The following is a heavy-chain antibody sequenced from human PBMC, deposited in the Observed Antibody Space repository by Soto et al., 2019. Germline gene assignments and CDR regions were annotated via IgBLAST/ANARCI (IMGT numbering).Heavy chain of an antibody. CDR2: IRSKANSYAT. D-gene: IGHD5-12*01. V-gene: IGHV3-73*01. CDR3: TSTWIKYLGAGY. Sequence: LRLSGXGSCFTFSCSAIHGVLQSSGKGLEWVGRIRSKANSYATAYAASVKGRFTISRDDSKNTAYLQMNSLKTEDTDVYYCTSTWIKYLGAGYRGQGTLV. CDR1: CFTFSCSA. J-gene: IGHJ4*02.